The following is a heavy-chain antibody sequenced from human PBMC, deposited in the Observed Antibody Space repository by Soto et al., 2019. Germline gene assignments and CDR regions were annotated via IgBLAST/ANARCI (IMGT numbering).Heavy chain of an antibody. D-gene: IGHD6-25*01. CDR3: AREFRPYSSAYFDY. V-gene: IGHV1-8*01. CDR2: MNPNSGNT. Sequence: ASVKVSCKASGYTFTSYDINWVRQATGQGLEWMGWMNPNSGNTGYAQKFQGWVTMTRDTSISTAYMELSRLRSDDTAVYYCAREFRPYSSAYFDYWGQGTLVTVSS. J-gene: IGHJ4*02. CDR1: GYTFTSYD.